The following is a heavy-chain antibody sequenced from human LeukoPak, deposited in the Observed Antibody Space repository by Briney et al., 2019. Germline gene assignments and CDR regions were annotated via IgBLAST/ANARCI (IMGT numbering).Heavy chain of an antibody. J-gene: IGHJ4*02. D-gene: IGHD3-22*01. CDR3: ARDSGYYYDSSGYDY. CDR1: GFTFSSYW. CDR2: INSDGSST. Sequence: GGSLRLSCAASGFTFSSYWMHWVRQAPGKGLVWVSRINSDGSSTSYADSVKGRFTISRDNAKNSLYLQMNSLRDEDTAVYYCARDSGYYYDSSGYDYWGQGTLVTVSS. V-gene: IGHV3-74*01.